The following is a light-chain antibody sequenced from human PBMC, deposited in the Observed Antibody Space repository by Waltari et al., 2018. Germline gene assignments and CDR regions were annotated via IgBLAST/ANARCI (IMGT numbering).Light chain of an antibody. Sequence: QTVVTQEPSFSVSPGGTVTLTCCLTSGSVATTHYSGWYQQTPGRSPHTLIYNTNVRSSGVPGRFAGSILGNKAALTITGAQADDEADYYCVLYMGSGWVFGGGTRLTVL. J-gene: IGLJ3*02. V-gene: IGLV8-61*01. CDR1: SGSVATTHY. CDR2: NTN. CDR3: VLYMGSGWV.